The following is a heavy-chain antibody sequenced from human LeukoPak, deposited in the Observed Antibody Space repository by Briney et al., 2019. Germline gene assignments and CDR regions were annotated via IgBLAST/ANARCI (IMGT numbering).Heavy chain of an antibody. V-gene: IGHV3-23*01. Sequence: GGSLRLSCAASGFTFSSYWMSWVRQAPGKGLEWVSAISGSGGSTYYADSVKGRFTISRDNSKNTLYLQMNSLRAEDTAVYYCASHYSGSYSGLDRWFDPWGQGTLVTVSS. J-gene: IGHJ5*02. CDR3: ASHYSGSYSGLDRWFDP. D-gene: IGHD3-10*01. CDR1: GFTFSSYW. CDR2: ISGSGGST.